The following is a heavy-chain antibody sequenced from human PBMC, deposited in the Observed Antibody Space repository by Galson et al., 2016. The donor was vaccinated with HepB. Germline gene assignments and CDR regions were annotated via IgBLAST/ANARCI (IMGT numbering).Heavy chain of an antibody. Sequence: CAISGDSVSSNSAAWNWIRQSPSRGLEWLGRTYYRSNWYNDYAVSVKSRISINPDTSKNQFSLQLHSVTPEDTAVYYCARASDSSVWHWFDPWGQGILVTVSS. J-gene: IGHJ5*02. V-gene: IGHV6-1*01. CDR1: GDSVSSNSAA. CDR3: ARASDSSVWHWFDP. CDR2: TYYRSNWYN. D-gene: IGHD6-19*01.